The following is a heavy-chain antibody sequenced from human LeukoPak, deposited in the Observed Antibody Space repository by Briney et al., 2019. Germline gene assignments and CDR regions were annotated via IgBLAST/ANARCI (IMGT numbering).Heavy chain of an antibody. D-gene: IGHD5-24*01. V-gene: IGHV3-11*01. Sequence: PGGSLRLSCAASGFTFSDYYMSWLRQAPGKGLEWVSYISSSGSTIYYADSVKGRFTISRDNSKNTLSLQMNSLSREDTAIYYCVRRGGSDGWGAFDIWGQGTVVTVSS. CDR1: GFTFSDYY. J-gene: IGHJ3*02. CDR2: ISSSGSTI. CDR3: VRRGGSDGWGAFDI.